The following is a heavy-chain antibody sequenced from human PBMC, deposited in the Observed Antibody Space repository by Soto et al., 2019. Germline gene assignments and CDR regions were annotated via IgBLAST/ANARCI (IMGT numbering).Heavy chain of an antibody. CDR3: ARGDSTDCSNGVCSFFYNHDMDV. Sequence: ASVKVSGKASGYSFTDYHIHWVRQAPGEGLEWLGRINPKSGGTSTAQKFQGWVTMTTDTSISTASMELTRLTSDDTAIYYCARGDSTDCSNGVCSFFYNHDMDVWGQGTTVTVSS. D-gene: IGHD2-8*01. CDR1: GYSFTDYH. CDR2: INPKSGGT. J-gene: IGHJ6*02. V-gene: IGHV1-2*04.